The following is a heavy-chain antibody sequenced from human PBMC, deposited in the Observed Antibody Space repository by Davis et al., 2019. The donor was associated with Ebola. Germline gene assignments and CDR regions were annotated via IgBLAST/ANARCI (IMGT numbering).Heavy chain of an antibody. CDR2: IKQDGSEK. CDR3: ARDCGGDCYYRAFDI. CDR1: GFTFSSYS. D-gene: IGHD2-21*02. J-gene: IGHJ3*02. Sequence: PGGSLRLSCAASGFTFSSYSMNWVRQAPGKGLEWVANIKQDGSEKYYVDSVKGRFTISRDNAKNSLYLQMNSLRAEDTAVYYCARDCGGDCYYRAFDIWGQGTMVAVSS. V-gene: IGHV3-7*01.